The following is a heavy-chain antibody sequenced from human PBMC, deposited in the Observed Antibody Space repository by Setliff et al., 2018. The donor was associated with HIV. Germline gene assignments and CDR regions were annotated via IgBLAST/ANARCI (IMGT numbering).Heavy chain of an antibody. Sequence: PSETLSLTCTISGGSFSSYYWSWIRQPAGRGLEWIGRIYSSGTTNYNPSLKSRVTMSVDTSKNQFSLKLSSVTAADTAVYYCARHVDGGLWNAYYYYGMDVWGQGTTVTVSS. D-gene: IGHD3-3*01. CDR3: ARHVDGGLWNAYYYYGMDV. CDR1: GGSFSSYY. CDR2: IYSSGTT. V-gene: IGHV4-4*07. J-gene: IGHJ6*02.